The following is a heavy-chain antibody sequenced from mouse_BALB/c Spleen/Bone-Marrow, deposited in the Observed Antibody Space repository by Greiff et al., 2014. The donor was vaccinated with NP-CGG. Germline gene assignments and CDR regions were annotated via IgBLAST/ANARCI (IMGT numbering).Heavy chain of an antibody. CDR2: IRNKANGYTT. Sequence: EVKVVESGGGLVQPGGSLRLSCTTSGSTFTDYYMSWVRQPPGKALEWLGFIRNKANGYTTEYSASVKGRFTISRDSSQSILYLQMNTLRAEDSATYYCARTTGTPYLDYWGQGTTLTVSS. V-gene: IGHV7-3*02. CDR1: GSTFTDYY. J-gene: IGHJ2*01. CDR3: ARTTGTPYLDY. D-gene: IGHD4-1*02.